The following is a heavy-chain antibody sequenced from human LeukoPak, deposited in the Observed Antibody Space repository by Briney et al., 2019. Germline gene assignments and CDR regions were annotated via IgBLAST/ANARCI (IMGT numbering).Heavy chain of an antibody. CDR2: INHSGST. Sequence: SETLSLTCAVYGGSFSGYYWSWIRQPPGKGLEWIGEINHSGSTYYNPSLKSRVTISVDTSKNQFSLKLSSVTAADTAVYYCARDSQSAAHDAFDIWGQGTMVTVSS. CDR3: ARDSQSAAHDAFDI. J-gene: IGHJ3*02. D-gene: IGHD6-13*01. V-gene: IGHV4-34*01. CDR1: GGSFSGYY.